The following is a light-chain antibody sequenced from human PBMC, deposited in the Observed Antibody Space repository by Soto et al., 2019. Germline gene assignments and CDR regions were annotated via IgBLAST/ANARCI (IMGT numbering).Light chain of an antibody. Sequence: DIQMTQSPATLSASVGDRVTITGRASQSISSWLAWYQQKPGKVPKLLIDDASSLESGVPSRFSGSGSGTEFTLTISSLQPADFATYYCQQYNTYPWTFGQGTKVEIK. J-gene: IGKJ1*01. CDR3: QQYNTYPWT. CDR2: DAS. CDR1: QSISSW. V-gene: IGKV1-5*01.